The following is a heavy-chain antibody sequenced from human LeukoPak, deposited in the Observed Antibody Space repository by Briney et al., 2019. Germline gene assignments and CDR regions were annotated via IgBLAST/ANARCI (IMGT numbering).Heavy chain of an antibody. V-gene: IGHV3-21*01. CDR2: ISSSSYI. D-gene: IGHD2-8*01. Sequence: GGSLRLSCAASGFTFSSYSMNWVRQAPGKGLEWVSSISSSSYIYYADSVKGRFIISRDNAKNSLYLQMNSLRAEDTAVYYCARSVWPHWGQGTLVTVSS. CDR3: ARSVWPH. J-gene: IGHJ4*02. CDR1: GFTFSSYS.